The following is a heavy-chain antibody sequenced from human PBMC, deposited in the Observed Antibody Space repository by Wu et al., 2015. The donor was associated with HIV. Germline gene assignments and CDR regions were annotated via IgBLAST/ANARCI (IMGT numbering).Heavy chain of an antibody. V-gene: IGHV1-2*02. D-gene: IGHD3/OR15-3a*01. CDR1: GYTLTGYY. CDR3: AIIFGLVGEDY. J-gene: IGHJ4*02. Sequence: QVQLVQSGAEVKKPGASVKVSCKTPGYTLTGYYMHWVRQAPGQGLEWMGRINPNTGGTNYAQNFQGRVTMTRDTSISSAYMELRSLTSDDTALYYCAIIFGLVGEDYWGQGTLVTVSS. CDR2: INPNTGGT.